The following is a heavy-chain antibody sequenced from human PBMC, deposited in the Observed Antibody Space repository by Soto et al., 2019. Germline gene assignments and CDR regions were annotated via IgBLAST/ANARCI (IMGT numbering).Heavy chain of an antibody. J-gene: IGHJ5*02. D-gene: IGHD2-2*01. Sequence: QLQLQESGSGLVKPSQTLSLTCAVSGGSISSGGYSWSWLRQPPGKGLERSGYIYNSGSTYYNPSLTSRVTVSVDRSKNQFSLKLSSVTAADTAVSYCARVPDRWGQGTLVTVSS. CDR2: IYNSGST. CDR3: ARVPDR. CDR1: GGSISSGGYS. V-gene: IGHV4-30-2*01.